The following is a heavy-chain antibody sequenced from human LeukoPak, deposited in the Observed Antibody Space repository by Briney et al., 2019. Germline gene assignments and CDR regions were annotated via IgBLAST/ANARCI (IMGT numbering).Heavy chain of an antibody. CDR2: IYYSGST. CDR1: GGSISSSSYY. D-gene: IGHD3-22*01. J-gene: IGHJ4*02. CDR3: ATYYYDSSGPGD. Sequence: PSETLSLTCTVSGGSISSSSYYWGWIRQPPGKGLEWIGSIYYSGSTYYNPSLKSRVTISVDTSKNQFSLKLSSVTAADTAVYYCATYYYDSSGPGDWGQGTLVTVSS. V-gene: IGHV4-39*01.